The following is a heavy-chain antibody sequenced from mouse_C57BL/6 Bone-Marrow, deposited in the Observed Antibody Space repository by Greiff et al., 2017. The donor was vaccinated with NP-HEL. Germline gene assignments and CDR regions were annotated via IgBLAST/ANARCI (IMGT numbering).Heavy chain of an antibody. J-gene: IGHJ3*01. Sequence: VQLKQSGAELVRPGASVKLSCTASGFNIKDDYMHWVKQRPEQGLEWIGWIDPENGDTEYASKFQGKATITADKSSNTAYLQLSSLTSEDTAVYYCTFDGYYGAWFAYWGQGTLVTVSA. D-gene: IGHD2-3*01. CDR3: TFDGYYGAWFAY. CDR2: IDPENGDT. CDR1: GFNIKDDY. V-gene: IGHV14-4*01.